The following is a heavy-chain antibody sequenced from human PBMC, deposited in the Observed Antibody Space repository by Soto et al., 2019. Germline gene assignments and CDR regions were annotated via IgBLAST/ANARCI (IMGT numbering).Heavy chain of an antibody. V-gene: IGHV4-30-2*01. D-gene: IGHD2-2*01. J-gene: IGHJ4*02. CDR2: MFHSGGT. CDR1: GGAIISGDYA. CDR3: ARGPYCSSSRCQTR. Sequence: KPSETLSLTCAVSGGAIISGDYAFTCMRQAPGKGLELIGSMFHSGGTNYNPSLKSRVTMSVDKSKNQFSLKLSSVTAADTALYYCARGPYCSSSRCQTRWGQAILVTVS.